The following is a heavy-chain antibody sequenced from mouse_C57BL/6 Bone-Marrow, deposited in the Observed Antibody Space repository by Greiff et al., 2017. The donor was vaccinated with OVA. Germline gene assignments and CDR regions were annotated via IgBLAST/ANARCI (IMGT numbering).Heavy chain of an antibody. V-gene: IGHV14-4*01. CDR2: IDPENGDT. J-gene: IGHJ3*01. Sequence: VQLRGSGAGLLGPGASVSLSCPASGLNIKAAIMHWVKQRPEHGLEWIGWIDPENGDTEYASKFQGKATITADTSSNTAYLQLSSLTSEDTAVYYCTTSRGFAYWGQGTLVTVSA. CDR1: GLNIKAAI. CDR3: TTSRGFAY.